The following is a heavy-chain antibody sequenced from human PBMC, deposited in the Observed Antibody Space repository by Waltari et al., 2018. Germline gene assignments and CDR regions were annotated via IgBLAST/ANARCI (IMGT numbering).Heavy chain of an antibody. CDR1: GGSISSGSYY. CDR2: IYTSGST. V-gene: IGHV4-61*02. Sequence: QVQLQESGPGLVKPSQTLSLTCPVPGGSISSGSYYWSWIRQPAGKGLEWIGRIYTSGSTNYNPSLKSRVTISVDTSKNQFSLKLSSVTAADTAVYYCARGGWFGEFDAFDIWGQGTMVTVSS. D-gene: IGHD3-10*01. J-gene: IGHJ3*02. CDR3: ARGGWFGEFDAFDI.